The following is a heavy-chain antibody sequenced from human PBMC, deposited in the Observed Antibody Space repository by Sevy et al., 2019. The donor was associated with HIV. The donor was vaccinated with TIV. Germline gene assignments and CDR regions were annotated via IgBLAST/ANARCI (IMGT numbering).Heavy chain of an antibody. V-gene: IGHV3-30*04. CDR3: TRVRGLLGWFDS. CDR1: GFTFSDYT. J-gene: IGHJ5*01. CDR2: ISYDGSRT. Sequence: GGSLRLSCAASGFTFSDYTIHWVRQAPGKGLEWVSVISYDGSRTSYADSVKGRFTISRDNSKNMLFLQMNSLRAEDTAVYYCTRVRGLLGWFDSWGQGTLVTVSS. D-gene: IGHD3-10*01.